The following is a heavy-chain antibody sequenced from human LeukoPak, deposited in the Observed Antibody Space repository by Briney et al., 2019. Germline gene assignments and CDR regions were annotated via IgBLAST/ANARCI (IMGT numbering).Heavy chain of an antibody. Sequence: GRSLRLSCAASGFTFSSYAITWVRQAPGKGLEWVSSIRSTGDSTFYADSVKGRFTISRDNSKNTVYLLMNSLRTEDTAVYYCGRSRRINASLYYYMDVWGKGTTVTVSS. CDR2: IRSTGDST. CDR3: GRSRRINASLYYYMDV. D-gene: IGHD2-15*01. J-gene: IGHJ6*03. V-gene: IGHV3-23*01. CDR1: GFTFSSYA.